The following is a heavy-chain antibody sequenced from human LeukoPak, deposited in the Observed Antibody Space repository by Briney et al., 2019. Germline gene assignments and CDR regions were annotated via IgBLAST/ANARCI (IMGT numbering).Heavy chain of an antibody. D-gene: IGHD4-17*01. CDR2: ISSSGSTI. Sequence: PGGSLRLSCAVSGFTFCSYEMKWVREAPGEGVGWGSYISSSGSTIYYADSVKGRFTISRDNAKNSLYLQMNSLRAEDTAVYYCAREGDDYGDYAFDYWGQGTQVTVCS. CDR3: AREGDDYGDYAFDY. V-gene: IGHV3-48*03. CDR1: GFTFCSYE. J-gene: IGHJ4*02.